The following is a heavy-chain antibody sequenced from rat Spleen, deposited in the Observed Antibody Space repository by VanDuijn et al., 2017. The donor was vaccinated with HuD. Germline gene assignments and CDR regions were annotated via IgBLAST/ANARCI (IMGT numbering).Heavy chain of an antibody. V-gene: IGHV5-22*01. CDR1: GFTFSDYY. CDR3: AILAYGGYVEEFDY. Sequence: EVQLVESGGGLVQPGRSLKLSCPASGFTFSDYYMAWVRQAPKTGLEWVASISFEGSYTYYRDSVKGRFTVSRDNAKSTLYLQMDSLRSEDTATYYCAILAYGGYVEEFDYWGQGVMVTVSS. D-gene: IGHD1-11*01. J-gene: IGHJ2*01. CDR2: ISFEGSYT.